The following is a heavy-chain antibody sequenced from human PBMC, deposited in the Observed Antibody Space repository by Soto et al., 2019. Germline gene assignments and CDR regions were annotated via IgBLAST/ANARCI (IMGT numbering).Heavy chain of an antibody. CDR1: GGTFSTYP. Sequence: SVKVSCKASGGTFSTYPFTWVRQAPGQGLEWVGGIIPVFGTAHYTQKFQGRVTITADESTSTVYMELSSLRSEDTAVYYCARALEEYYYDSSGYYSGYWGQGTLVTVSS. D-gene: IGHD3-22*01. V-gene: IGHV1-69*13. CDR2: IIPVFGTA. J-gene: IGHJ4*02. CDR3: ARALEEYYYDSSGYYSGY.